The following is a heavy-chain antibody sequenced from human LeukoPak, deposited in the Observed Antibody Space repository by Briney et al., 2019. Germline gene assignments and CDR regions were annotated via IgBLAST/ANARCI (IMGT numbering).Heavy chain of an antibody. Sequence: PGGSLRLSCAASGFTFSSYWMSGVRQAPGKGLEWVANIKQDESEKYYVDSVKGRFTISRDNAKNSLYLQMNSLRAEDTAVYYCARDKEVRGVIGGMDVWGQGTTVTVSS. D-gene: IGHD3-10*01. CDR3: ARDKEVRGVIGGMDV. CDR2: IKQDESEK. J-gene: IGHJ6*02. CDR1: GFTFSSYW. V-gene: IGHV3-7*04.